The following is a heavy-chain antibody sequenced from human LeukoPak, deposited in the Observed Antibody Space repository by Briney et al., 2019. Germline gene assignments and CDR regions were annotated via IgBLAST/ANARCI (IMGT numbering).Heavy chain of an antibody. CDR2: IYPGDSDT. CDR1: GYSFTSYC. Sequence: GESLKISCNGSGYSFTSYCIGCVRQMPGKGLEWMGIIYPGDSDTRYSPSFQGQVTISADKSISTAYLQWSSLKASDTAMYYCAVGMDDYGDLTTFTFDYWGEGTLVTVSS. D-gene: IGHD4-17*01. J-gene: IGHJ4*02. V-gene: IGHV5-51*01. CDR3: AVGMDDYGDLTTFTFDY.